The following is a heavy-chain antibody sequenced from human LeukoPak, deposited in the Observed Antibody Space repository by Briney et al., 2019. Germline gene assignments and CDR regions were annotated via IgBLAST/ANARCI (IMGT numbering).Heavy chain of an antibody. D-gene: IGHD5-24*01. CDR1: GYTFTTYG. CDR3: ARALVDGYKELGY. Sequence: GASVKVSCKASGYTFTTYGITWVRQAPGQGPEWMGWISAYNGNTNYAQKLQGRVTMTTDTSTSTAYMELRSLRSDGTAVYYCARALVDGYKELGYWGQGTLVTVSS. CDR2: ISAYNGNT. V-gene: IGHV1-18*01. J-gene: IGHJ4*02.